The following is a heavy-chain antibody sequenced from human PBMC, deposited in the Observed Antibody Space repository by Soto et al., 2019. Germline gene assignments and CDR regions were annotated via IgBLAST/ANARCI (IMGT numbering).Heavy chain of an antibody. J-gene: IGHJ6*02. CDR3: ARRFGELRTRCYYYGMDV. CDR1: GFTFSSYS. V-gene: IGHV3-21*01. Sequence: EVQLVESGGGLVKPGGSLRLSCAASGFTFSSYSMNWVRQAPGKGLEWVSSISSSSSYIYYADSVKGRFTISRDNAKNSLYLQMNSRRAEDTAVYYCARRFGELRTRCYYYGMDVWGQGTTVTVSS. CDR2: ISSSSSYI. D-gene: IGHD3-10*01.